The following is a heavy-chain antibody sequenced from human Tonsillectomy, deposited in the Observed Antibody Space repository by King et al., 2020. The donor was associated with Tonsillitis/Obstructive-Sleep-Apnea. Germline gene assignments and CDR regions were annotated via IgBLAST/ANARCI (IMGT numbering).Heavy chain of an antibody. CDR2: IYYSGST. Sequence: QLQESGPGLVKPSETLSLTCTVSGGSISSSSYYCGWIRQPPGKGLEWIGSIYYSGSTYYNPSLKSRVTISVDTSKNQCSLKLSSVTAADTAVYYCVRSMVQGVMGGYWGQGTLVTVSS. V-gene: IGHV4-39*01. J-gene: IGHJ4*02. D-gene: IGHD3-10*01. CDR1: GGSISSSSYY. CDR3: VRSMVQGVMGGY.